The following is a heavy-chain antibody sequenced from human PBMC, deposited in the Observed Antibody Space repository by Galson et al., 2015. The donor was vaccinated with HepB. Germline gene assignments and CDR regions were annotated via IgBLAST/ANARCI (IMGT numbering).Heavy chain of an antibody. CDR1: GFTFGTYA. CDR3: AKSPRGGVPHLTWFDS. V-gene: IGHV3-23*01. J-gene: IGHJ5*01. D-gene: IGHD3-10*01. Sequence: SLRLSCAASGFTFGTYAMSWVRQAPGKGLEWVAVVSSGIGKTTSADSVRGRFTISRDNTKNTLYLQMHSLRAEDTAVYYCAKSPRGGVPHLTWFDSWGQGTLVTVSS. CDR2: VSSGIGKT.